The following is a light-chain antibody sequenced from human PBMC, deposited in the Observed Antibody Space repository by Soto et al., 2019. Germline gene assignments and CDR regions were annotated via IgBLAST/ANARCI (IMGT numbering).Light chain of an antibody. V-gene: IGKV3-15*01. J-gene: IGKJ2*01. CDR2: GVS. Sequence: EIVMTQSPDTLSASPGERVTLSCRASQSVSSKLAWFQQKPGQAPSLLIYGVSTRATGVPVRFSGSGSGTEFTLTINSLQSEDFAVYYCQQYNNWPHTFGQGTKVDIK. CDR3: QQYNNWPHT. CDR1: QSVSSK.